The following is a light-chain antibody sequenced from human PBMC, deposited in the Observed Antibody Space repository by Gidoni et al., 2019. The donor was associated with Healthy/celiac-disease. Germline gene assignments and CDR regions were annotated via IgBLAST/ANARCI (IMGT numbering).Light chain of an antibody. CDR2: DAS. Sequence: IVLTQSPATLSLSPGERATISCRASQSISSYLGWYQQKPGQAPKLLIYDASSRHTGVPARFSGSGSGTDFTLTISSLEPEDFAAYYCQQRSNWPWTFGQGTKVEIK. CDR1: QSISSY. J-gene: IGKJ1*01. CDR3: QQRSNWPWT. V-gene: IGKV3-11*01.